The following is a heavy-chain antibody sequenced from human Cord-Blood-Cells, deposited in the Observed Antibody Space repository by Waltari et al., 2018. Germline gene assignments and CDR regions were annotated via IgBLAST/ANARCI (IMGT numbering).Heavy chain of an antibody. J-gene: IGHJ4*02. CDR3: ARRVVRGVIDY. D-gene: IGHD3-10*01. CDR2: INHSGST. V-gene: IGHV4-34*01. CDR1: GGSFSGYY. Sequence: QVQLQQWGAGLLKPSETLSLTCAVYGGSFSGYYWSWIRQPPGKGLEWIGEINHSGSTNSNPSLKRRVTIAVDTSKNQFSLKLSSVTAADTAVYYCARRVVRGVIDYWGQGTLVTVSS.